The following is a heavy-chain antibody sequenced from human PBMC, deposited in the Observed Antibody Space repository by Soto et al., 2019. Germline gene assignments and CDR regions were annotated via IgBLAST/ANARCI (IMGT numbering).Heavy chain of an antibody. D-gene: IGHD3-3*01. CDR3: ARDKRDLRFLEWSYYFDY. V-gene: IGHV3-30-3*01. J-gene: IGHJ4*02. CDR1: GFTFSSYA. Sequence: QVQLVESGGGVVQPGRSLRLSCADSGFTFSSYAMHWVRQAPGKGLEWVAVISYDGSNKYYADSVKGRFTISSDNSKNTLYLQMNSLRAEDTAVYYCARDKRDLRFLEWSYYFDYWGQGTLVTVSS. CDR2: ISYDGSNK.